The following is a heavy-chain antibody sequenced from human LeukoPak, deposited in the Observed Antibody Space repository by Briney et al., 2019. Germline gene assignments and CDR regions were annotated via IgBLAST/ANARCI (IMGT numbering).Heavy chain of an antibody. J-gene: IGHJ6*02. V-gene: IGHV3-23*01. CDR3: AKGIDLYYYYYGMDV. CDR2: ISNSGSST. CDR1: GFTFSSYA. Sequence: GGSLRLSCIASGFTFSSYAMIWVRQAPGKGLEWVSAISNSGSSTYYADSVKGRFTISRDNSKNTVYVQMNSLRAEDTAVYYCAKGIDLYYYYYGMDVWGQGTTVTVSS.